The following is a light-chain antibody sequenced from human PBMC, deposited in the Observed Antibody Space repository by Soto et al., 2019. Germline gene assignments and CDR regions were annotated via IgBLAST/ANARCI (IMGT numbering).Light chain of an antibody. Sequence: EIVLTQSPGTLSLSPGERATLSCRASQSVSSSYLAWYQQKPGQAPRLLIYGASSRATGIPDRFSGSGSGTDFTLTISRLEPEDFAVYYCQQLNSYPQTFGPGTKVDIK. J-gene: IGKJ3*01. CDR1: QSVSSSY. CDR3: QQLNSYPQT. CDR2: GAS. V-gene: IGKV3-20*01.